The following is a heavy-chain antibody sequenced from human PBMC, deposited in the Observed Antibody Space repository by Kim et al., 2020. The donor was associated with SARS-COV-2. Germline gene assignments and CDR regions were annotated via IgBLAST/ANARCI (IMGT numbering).Heavy chain of an antibody. V-gene: IGHV1-2*06. CDR3: ALPMSTAELVHFDY. J-gene: IGHJ4*02. D-gene: IGHD6-6*01. CDR1: GYTFTGYY. Sequence: ASVKVSCKASGYTFTGYYLHWVRQAPGQGLEWMGRINPYNGDTNYAQKVQGRVSMTRDTSITTAYMDLSTLRSDDTAVYYCALPMSTAELVHFDYWGQGTLVPVPS. CDR2: INPYNGDT.